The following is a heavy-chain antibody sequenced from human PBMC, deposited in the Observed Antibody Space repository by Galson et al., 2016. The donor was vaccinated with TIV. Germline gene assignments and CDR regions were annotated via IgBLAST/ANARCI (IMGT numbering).Heavy chain of an antibody. CDR2: IYKGDST. Sequence: SLRLSCAASGFTVTDNHLNWVRQAPGKGLEWVSVIYKGDSTHYRDSVKGRFTVSRDNSKNMLYLQMNSLSTDDTAVYYCARDRRYCGNECYLHYYYGMDVWGQGTTVTVSS. J-gene: IGHJ6*02. CDR1: GFTVTDNH. V-gene: IGHV3-66*02. D-gene: IGHD2-21*01. CDR3: ARDRRYCGNECYLHYYYGMDV.